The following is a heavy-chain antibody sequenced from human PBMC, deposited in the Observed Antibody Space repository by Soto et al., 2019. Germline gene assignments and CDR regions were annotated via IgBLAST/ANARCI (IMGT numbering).Heavy chain of an antibody. Sequence: SSETLSLTCAVYGGSFSGYYWSWIRQPPGKGLEWIGEINHSGSTNYNPSLKSRVTISVDTSKNQFSLKLSSVTAADTAVYYCARGGRGYYYYYGMDVWGQGTTVTVSS. D-gene: IGHD2-15*01. CDR1: GGSFSGYY. J-gene: IGHJ6*02. CDR3: ARGGRGYYYYYGMDV. CDR2: INHSGST. V-gene: IGHV4-34*01.